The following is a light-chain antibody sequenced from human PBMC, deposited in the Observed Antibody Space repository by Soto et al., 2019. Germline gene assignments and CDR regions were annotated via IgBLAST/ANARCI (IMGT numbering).Light chain of an antibody. CDR1: QSVSSS. V-gene: IGKV3-15*01. CDR3: QQYVHWPPGA. J-gene: IGKJ1*01. CDR2: DTS. Sequence: EIVVTQSPATLSVSPGERVTPSCRASQSVSSSLAWYQQRPGQAPRLLIYDTSTRAAGIAARFSGSGSGTEFTLTISSLQSEDSAVYYCQQYVHWPPGAFGQGTKVDIK.